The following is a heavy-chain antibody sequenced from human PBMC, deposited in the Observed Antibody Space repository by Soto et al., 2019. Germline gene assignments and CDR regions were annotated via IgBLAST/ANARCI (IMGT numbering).Heavy chain of an antibody. D-gene: IGHD3-10*01. CDR3: AKDMAHPPNFGGMDV. CDR1: GFTFDDYA. J-gene: IGHJ6*02. CDR2: ISWNSGSI. Sequence: EVQLVESGGGLVQPGRSLRLSCAASGFTFDDYAMHWVRQAPGKGLEWVSGISWNSGSIGYADSVKGRFTISRDNAKNSLYLQMNSLRAEDTALYYCAKDMAHPPNFGGMDVWGQGTTVTVSS. V-gene: IGHV3-9*01.